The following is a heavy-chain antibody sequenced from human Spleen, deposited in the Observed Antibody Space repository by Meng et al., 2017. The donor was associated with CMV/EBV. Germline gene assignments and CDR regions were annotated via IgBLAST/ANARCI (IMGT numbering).Heavy chain of an antibody. CDR3: ARGREQSSGYRDP. V-gene: IGHV3-30*02. CDR2: IRYDGSNK. CDR1: GFTFSSYG. J-gene: IGHJ5*02. Sequence: GESLKISCAASGFTFSSYGMHWVRQAPGKGLEWVAFIRYDGSNKYYADSVKGRFTISRDNSKNTLYLQMNSLRAEDTAVYYCARGREQSSGYRDPWGQGTLVTVSS. D-gene: IGHD1-26*01.